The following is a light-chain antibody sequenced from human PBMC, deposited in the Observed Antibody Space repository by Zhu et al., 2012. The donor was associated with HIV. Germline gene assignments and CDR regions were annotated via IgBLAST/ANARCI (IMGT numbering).Light chain of an antibody. V-gene: IGKV3-11*01. CDR1: QSVNSF. J-gene: IGKJ1*01. CDR2: DTS. CDR3: HQYLSSPET. Sequence: IVLTQSPATLSLSPGERATLSCRTSQSVNSFLAWYQQKPGQAPRLLIYDTSKRAAGVPARFSGSGSGTDFILTISRVEPEDFAVYYCHQYLSSPETFGQGTKVEIK.